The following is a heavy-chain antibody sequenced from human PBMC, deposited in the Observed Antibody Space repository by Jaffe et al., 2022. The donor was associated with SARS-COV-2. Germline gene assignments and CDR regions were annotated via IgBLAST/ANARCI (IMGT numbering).Heavy chain of an antibody. CDR1: GFTFSNYA. Sequence: EVQLVESGGGLIQPGGSLRVSCAASGFTFSNYAMTWVRQAPGNGLDWVSIISGSGSSRNYADSVKGRFTISRDNSKNTLYLQMDSLRAEDTAVYYCAKGVGATCGADCSSRVLDVWGEGTTVTVSS. V-gene: IGHV3-23*04. D-gene: IGHD2-21*02. J-gene: IGHJ6*04. CDR3: AKGVGATCGADCSSRVLDV. CDR2: ISGSGSSR.